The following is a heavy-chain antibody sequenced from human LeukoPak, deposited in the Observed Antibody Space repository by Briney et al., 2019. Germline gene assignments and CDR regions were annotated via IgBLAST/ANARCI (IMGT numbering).Heavy chain of an antibody. D-gene: IGHD3-10*01. CDR1: GYSFTSYW. V-gene: IGHV5-51*01. CDR3: ARQGFGGMDYYYYYMDV. CDR2: IYPGDSDT. Sequence: GESLKISCKGSGYSFTSYWIGWVRQMPGKGLEWMGIIYPGDSDTRYSPSFQGQVTISADKSISTAYLRWSSLKASDTAMYYCARQGFGGMDYYYYYMDVWGKGTTVTISS. J-gene: IGHJ6*03.